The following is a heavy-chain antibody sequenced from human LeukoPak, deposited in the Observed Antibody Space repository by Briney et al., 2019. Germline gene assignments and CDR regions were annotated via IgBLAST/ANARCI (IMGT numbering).Heavy chain of an antibody. Sequence: PGGSLRPSCVGAGFNNADYGMSWVRHAPGKGLEWVSGIDWSGEASEYADSVKGRFTISRDNAKNSLYLQMNTLRPEDTGLYYCARDLSATWYSLAYWGQGTLVTVSS. CDR3: ARDLSATWYSLAY. D-gene: IGHD2-15*01. CDR2: IDWSGEAS. CDR1: GFNNADYG. V-gene: IGHV3-20*04. J-gene: IGHJ4*02.